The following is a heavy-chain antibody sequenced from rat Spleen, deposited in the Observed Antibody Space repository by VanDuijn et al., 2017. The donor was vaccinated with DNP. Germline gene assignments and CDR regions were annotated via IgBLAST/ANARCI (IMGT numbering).Heavy chain of an antibody. D-gene: IGHD1-1*01. J-gene: IGHJ3*01. Sequence: EVQLVESGGGLVQPGRSLKLSCAASGFTFSDYYMAWVRQAPTKGLELVAYISYDGGSTYYGDSVKGRFTISRDNSKSTLYLQINSLRSEDMATYYCARPMDYYSGGFAYWGQGTLVTVSS. CDR2: ISYDGGST. CDR1: GFTFSDYY. CDR3: ARPMDYYSGGFAY. V-gene: IGHV5-22*01.